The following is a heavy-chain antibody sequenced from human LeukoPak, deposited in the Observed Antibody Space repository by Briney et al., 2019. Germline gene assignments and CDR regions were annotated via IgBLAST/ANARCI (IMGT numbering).Heavy chain of an antibody. J-gene: IGHJ4*02. V-gene: IGHV1-69*02. CDR1: GGTFSSYT. CDR3: ARGYCSGGSCYYFDY. Sequence: AVKVSCKASGGTFSSYTISWVRQAPGQGLEWMGRIIPTLGIANYAQKFQGRVTITADKSTSTAYMELSSLRSEDTAVYYCARGYCSGGSCYYFDYWGQGTLVTVSS. CDR2: IIPTLGIA. D-gene: IGHD2-15*01.